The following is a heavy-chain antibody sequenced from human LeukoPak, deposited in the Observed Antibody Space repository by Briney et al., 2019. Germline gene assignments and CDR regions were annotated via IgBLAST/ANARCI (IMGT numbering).Heavy chain of an antibody. V-gene: IGHV3-30-3*01. CDR1: GFTFSNYA. Sequence: GGSLRLSCAASGFTFSNYAMSWVRQAPGKGLGWVAVISYDGSNKYYADSVKGRFTISRDNSKNTLYLQMNSLRAEDTAVYYCARDPPHYGSGSNYFDYWGQGTLVTVSS. J-gene: IGHJ4*02. CDR3: ARDPPHYGSGSNYFDY. CDR2: ISYDGSNK. D-gene: IGHD3-10*01.